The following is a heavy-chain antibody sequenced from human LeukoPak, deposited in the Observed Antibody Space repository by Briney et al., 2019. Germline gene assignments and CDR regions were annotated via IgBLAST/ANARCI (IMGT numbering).Heavy chain of an antibody. D-gene: IGHD6-19*01. CDR3: ARELAVAGSSAFDI. CDR2: IYYSGST. Sequence: KPGGSLRLSCAASGFTFSSYAMSWIRQPPGKGLEWIGYIYYSGSTNYNPSLKSRVTISVDTSKNQFSLKLSSVTAADTAVYYCARELAVAGSSAFDIWGQGTMVTVSS. V-gene: IGHV4-59*01. CDR1: GFTFSSYA. J-gene: IGHJ3*02.